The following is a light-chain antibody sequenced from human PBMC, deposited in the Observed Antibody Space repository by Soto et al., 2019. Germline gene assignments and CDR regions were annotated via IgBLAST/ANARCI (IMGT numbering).Light chain of an antibody. Sequence: EIVLTQSPATLSVSPGERATLSCRASQSVRSNLAWYQQKPGQAPRLLIYGASNRATGIPDRFSGSGSGTDFTLTISRLEPEDFAVYYCQQYGSSPPTTFGQGTKVDIK. J-gene: IGKJ1*01. V-gene: IGKV3-20*01. CDR3: QQYGSSPPTT. CDR1: QSVRSN. CDR2: GAS.